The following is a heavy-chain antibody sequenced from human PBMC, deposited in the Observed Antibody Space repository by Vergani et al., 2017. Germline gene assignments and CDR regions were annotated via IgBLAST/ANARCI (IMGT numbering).Heavy chain of an antibody. D-gene: IGHD2-21*01. Sequence: QEQLQEPGPALVRPSQTQSLTCTLFGGAIINPDYHWSWIRQTPGKGLEWIGLIVYRWSTSYNPSVRGRLAISVDTSKNHFSLKRDSVTAADTAVNFCAREGPYFYGLDLWGQGTTVTVSS. CDR1: GGAIINPDYH. V-gene: IGHV4-30-4*08. CDR2: IVYRWST. CDR3: AREGPYFYGLDL. J-gene: IGHJ6*02.